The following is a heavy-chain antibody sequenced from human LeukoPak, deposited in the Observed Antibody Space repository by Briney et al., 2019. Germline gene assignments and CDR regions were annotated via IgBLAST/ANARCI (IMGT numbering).Heavy chain of an antibody. J-gene: IGHJ3*02. CDR1: GGSFSGYY. CDR2: INHSGST. V-gene: IGHV4-34*01. CDR3: ARRSSGQRAFDI. Sequence: SETLSLTCAVYGGSFSGYYWSWIRQPPGKGLEWIGEINHSGSTNYNPSLKSRVTISVDTSKNQFSLKLSSVTAADTAVYYCARRSSGQRAFDIWGQGTMVTVSS. D-gene: IGHD6-19*01.